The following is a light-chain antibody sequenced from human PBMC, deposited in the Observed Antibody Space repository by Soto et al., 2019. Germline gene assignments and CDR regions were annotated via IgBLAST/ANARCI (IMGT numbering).Light chain of an antibody. CDR2: KTS. J-gene: IGKJ1*01. CDR3: QQYNNYPWT. CDR1: QIIGRW. V-gene: IGKV1-5*03. Sequence: IQMTQSPSTLSASVGDTVTITCRATQIIGRWLAWYQQKPGTAPKLLIYKTSSLESGVPSRFTGSRSGTDFTLTISGLQADDFATYYCQQYNNYPWTFGQGTKVEI.